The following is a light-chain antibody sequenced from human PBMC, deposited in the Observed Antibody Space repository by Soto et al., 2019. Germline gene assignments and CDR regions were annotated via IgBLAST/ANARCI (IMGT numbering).Light chain of an antibody. CDR3: PQYYSITRT. Sequence: IVMTQSPDSLAVSLGERATLNCKSNQSLLDSSNNKDYLTWYQQKPGQPPKLIIYWASTREFGVPDRFSGRGSGTDFTLTISSLQAEDVADYYCPQYYSITRTLGHGNKVDIK. J-gene: IGKJ1*01. CDR1: QSLLDSSNNKDY. V-gene: IGKV4-1*01. CDR2: WAS.